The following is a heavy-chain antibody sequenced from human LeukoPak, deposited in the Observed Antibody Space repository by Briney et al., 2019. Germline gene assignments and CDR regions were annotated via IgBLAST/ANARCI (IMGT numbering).Heavy chain of an antibody. CDR3: AKDRGWELELYYFDY. Sequence: GGSLRLSCAASGFSFNNYGMHWVRQAPGKGLEWVAFIRHDGNRNSYADSVKGRFTISRDTSKNTRFLQMSNLRGEDTAVYYCAKDRGWELELYYFDYWGQGTLVTVSS. V-gene: IGHV3-30*02. CDR2: IRHDGNRN. J-gene: IGHJ4*02. CDR1: GFSFNNYG. D-gene: IGHD4-23*01.